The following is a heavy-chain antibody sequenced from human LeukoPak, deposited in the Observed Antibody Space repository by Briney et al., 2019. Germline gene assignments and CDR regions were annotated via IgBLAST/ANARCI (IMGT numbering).Heavy chain of an antibody. Sequence: GASVKVSCKASGYTFTSYGISWVRQAPGQGLEWMGWISAYNGSTNYAQKLQGRVTMTTDTSTSTAYMELRSLRSDDTAVYYCARSWIQLWLPPMSMEYYYYYMDVWGKGTTVTVSS. D-gene: IGHD5-18*01. CDR2: ISAYNGST. CDR3: ARSWIQLWLPPMSMEYYYYYMDV. J-gene: IGHJ6*03. CDR1: GYTFTSYG. V-gene: IGHV1-18*01.